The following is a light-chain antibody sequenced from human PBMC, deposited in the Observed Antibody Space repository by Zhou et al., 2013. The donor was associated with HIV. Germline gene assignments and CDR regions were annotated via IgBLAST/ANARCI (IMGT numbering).Light chain of an antibody. J-gene: IGKJ2*01. CDR1: HSLDHGSGYTY. CDR2: KVS. V-gene: IGKV2-30*02. CDR3: VQGTYWPYT. Sequence: DIVMTQTPLSLSVTPGQPASISCRSSHSLDHGSGYTYLNWFQQRPGQSPRRLIYKVSKRGSGVPDRFSGSGSGTDFTLKISRVEAEDVGVYYCVQGTYWPYTFGQGTKLQIK.